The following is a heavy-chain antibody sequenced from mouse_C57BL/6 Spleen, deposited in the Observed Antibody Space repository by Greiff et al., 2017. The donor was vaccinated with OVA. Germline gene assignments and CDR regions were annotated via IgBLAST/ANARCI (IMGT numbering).Heavy chain of an antibody. CDR1: GYTFTDYE. CDR2: IDPETGGT. D-gene: IGHD1-1*01. CDR3: TYHYGSSYWYFDV. Sequence: QVQLQQSGAELVRPGASVTLSCKASGYTFTDYEMHWVKQTPVHGLGWIGAIDPETGGTAYNQKFKGKAILTADKSSSTAYMELRSLTSEDSAVNYCTYHYGSSYWYFDVWGTGTTVTVAS. V-gene: IGHV1-15*01. J-gene: IGHJ1*03.